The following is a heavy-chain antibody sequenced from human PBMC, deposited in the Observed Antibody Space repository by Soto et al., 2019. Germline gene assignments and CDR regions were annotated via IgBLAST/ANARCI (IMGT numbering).Heavy chain of an antibody. CDR3: AKTRGITGTLYHFDY. CDR2: IYHSGST. V-gene: IGHV4-4*02. J-gene: IGHJ4*02. Sequence: QVQLQESGPGLVKPSGTLSLTCAVSGGSISSSNWWSWVRQPPGKGLGWIGEIYHSGSTNSNPSLKNRVTNSVYKSTNQVSMKRSSVTAADTAVYYCAKTRGITGTLYHFDYWGQGTLVTVSS. CDR1: GGSISSSNW. D-gene: IGHD1-20*01.